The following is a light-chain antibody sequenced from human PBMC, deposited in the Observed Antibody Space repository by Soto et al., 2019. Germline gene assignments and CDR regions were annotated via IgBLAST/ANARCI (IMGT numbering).Light chain of an antibody. CDR3: QKYNSAPRT. Sequence: DIQMTQSPSSLSASVGDRVTTTCRASQDINNYLAWYQVQPGKGPKLLIYAASTLQSGVPSRFSGSGSGTDFTLTISSLQPEDVATYFCQKYNSAPRTFGQGTRVEI. V-gene: IGKV1-27*01. CDR1: QDINNY. J-gene: IGKJ1*01. CDR2: AAS.